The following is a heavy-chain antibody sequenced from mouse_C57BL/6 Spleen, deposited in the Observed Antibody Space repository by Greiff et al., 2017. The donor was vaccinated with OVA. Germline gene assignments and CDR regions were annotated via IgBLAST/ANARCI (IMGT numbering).Heavy chain of an antibody. CDR1: GFTFSSYT. V-gene: IGHV5-9*04. J-gene: IGHJ4*01. CDR2: ISGGGGNT. Sequence: EVKVVESGGGLVKPGGSLKLSCAASGFTFSSYTMSWVRQTPEKRLEWVATISGGGGNTYYPDSVKGRFTISRDNAKNTLYLQMSSLRSEDTAVYYCARHGDCDASPYAMDYWGQGTSVTVSS. CDR3: ARHGDCDASPYAMDY.